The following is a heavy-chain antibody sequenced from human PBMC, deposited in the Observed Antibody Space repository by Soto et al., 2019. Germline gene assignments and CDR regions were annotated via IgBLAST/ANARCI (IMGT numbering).Heavy chain of an antibody. Sequence: GGSLRLSCAASGFTFSSYGMHWVRQAPGKGLEWVAVIWYDGSNKYYADSVKGRFTISRDNSMNTLYLQMNSLRAEDTAVYYCARLNPTVTTLDYWGQGXLVTVSS. J-gene: IGHJ4*02. CDR2: IWYDGSNK. D-gene: IGHD4-4*01. CDR3: ARLNPTVTTLDY. V-gene: IGHV3-33*01. CDR1: GFTFSSYG.